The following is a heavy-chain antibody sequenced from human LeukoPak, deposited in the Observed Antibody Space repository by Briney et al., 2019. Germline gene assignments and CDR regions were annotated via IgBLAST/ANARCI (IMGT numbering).Heavy chain of an antibody. CDR1: GGSFSGYY. Sequence: SETLSLTCAVYGGSFSGYYWSWIRQPPGKGLEWIGEINHSGSTNYNPSLKSRVTISVDTSKNQFSPKLSSVTAADTAVYYCARGRWATGYQLLYFDYWGQGTLVTISS. V-gene: IGHV4-34*01. CDR2: INHSGST. CDR3: ARGRWATGYQLLYFDY. D-gene: IGHD2-2*01. J-gene: IGHJ4*02.